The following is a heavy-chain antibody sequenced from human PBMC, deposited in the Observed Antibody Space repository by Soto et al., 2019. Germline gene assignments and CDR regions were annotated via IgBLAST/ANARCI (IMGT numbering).Heavy chain of an antibody. CDR3: AREGVDGYNYNYYYGMDV. CDR2: IIPIFGTA. V-gene: IGHV1-69*13. D-gene: IGHD3-3*01. CDR1: GGTFSSYA. J-gene: IGHJ6*02. Sequence: SVKVSCKASGGTFSSYAISWVRQAPGQGLEWMGGIIPIFGTANYAQKFQGRVTITADESTSTAYMELSSLRSEDTAVYYCAREGVDGYNYNYYYGMDVWGQGTKVTVSS.